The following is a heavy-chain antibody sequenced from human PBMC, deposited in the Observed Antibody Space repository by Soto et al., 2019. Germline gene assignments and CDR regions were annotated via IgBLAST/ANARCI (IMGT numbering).Heavy chain of an antibody. CDR1: GFTFATYA. Sequence: EVQLLESGGGLVQPGGSLRLSCAASGFTFATYALSWVRQAPGKGLEWVSGMGSSGDTYYADSVQGRVTISRDNSKSTLYLQMNSLRAEDTAVYYCAPGRQLILDHWGRGTLVTFSS. V-gene: IGHV3-23*01. D-gene: IGHD6-6*01. CDR2: MGSSGDT. J-gene: IGHJ4*02. CDR3: APGRQLILDH.